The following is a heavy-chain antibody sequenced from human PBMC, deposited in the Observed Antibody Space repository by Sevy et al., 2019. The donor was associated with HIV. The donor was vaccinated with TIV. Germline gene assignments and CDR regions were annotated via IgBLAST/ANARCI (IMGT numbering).Heavy chain of an antibody. D-gene: IGHD6-13*01. Sequence: GGSLRLSCAASGFTFSSYSMNWVRRAPGKGLEWVSYRSSSSSYIDYADSVKGRFTISRDNAKNSLYLQMNSLRAEDTAVYYCARDSVAAAGTYRGLDAFDIWGQGTMVTVSS. V-gene: IGHV3-21*01. J-gene: IGHJ3*02. CDR2: RSSSSSYI. CDR3: ARDSVAAAGTYRGLDAFDI. CDR1: GFTFSSYS.